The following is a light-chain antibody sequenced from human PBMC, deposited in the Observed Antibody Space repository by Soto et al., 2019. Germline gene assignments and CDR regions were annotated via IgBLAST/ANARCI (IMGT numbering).Light chain of an antibody. V-gene: IGLV2-23*01. CDR1: SSDVGSYNL. Sequence: QSALTQPASVSGSPGQSITISCTGTSSDVGSYNLVSWYQQHPGKAPKLMIYEGSKRPSGVSNRFSGSKSGNTASLTISGLQAEDEVDYYCCSYAGSSTGYVFGTGTKLTVL. CDR3: CSYAGSSTGYV. CDR2: EGS. J-gene: IGLJ1*01.